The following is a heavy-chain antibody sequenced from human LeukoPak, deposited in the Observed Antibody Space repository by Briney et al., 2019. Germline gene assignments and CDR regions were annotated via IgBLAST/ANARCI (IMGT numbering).Heavy chain of an antibody. CDR2: IYHSGST. Sequence: SETLSLTCAVSGGPISSSNWWSWVRQPPGKGLEWIGEIYHSGSTNYNPSLKSRVTISVDKSKNQFSLKLSSVTAADTAVYYCASVCSGCPADYWGQGTLVTVSS. CDR1: GGPISSSNW. CDR3: ASVCSGCPADY. J-gene: IGHJ4*02. D-gene: IGHD2-15*01. V-gene: IGHV4-4*02.